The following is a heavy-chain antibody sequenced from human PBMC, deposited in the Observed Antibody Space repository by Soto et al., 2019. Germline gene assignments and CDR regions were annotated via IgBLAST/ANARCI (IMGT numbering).Heavy chain of an antibody. J-gene: IGHJ4*02. CDR2: TYYRSKWYN. Sequence: SETLSLTCAISGDSVSSKSAAWNWIRQSPTRGLEWLGRTYYRSKWYNEYEVSVKSRITINPDISKNQCSLQLNSVTPEDTAVYYCARTTSVFDYWGQGTQVTVSS. CDR3: ARTTSVFDY. V-gene: IGHV6-1*01. D-gene: IGHD1-1*01. CDR1: GDSVSSKSAA.